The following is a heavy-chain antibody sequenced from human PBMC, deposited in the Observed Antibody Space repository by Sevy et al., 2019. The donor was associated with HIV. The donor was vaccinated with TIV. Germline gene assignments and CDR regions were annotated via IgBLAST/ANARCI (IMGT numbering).Heavy chain of an antibody. CDR2: TSTSGTAI. J-gene: IGHJ4*02. CDR1: GFTFSDYY. CDR3: ARDVGPTVPGY. Sequence: GGSLRLSCAGSGFTFSDYYMSWIRQAPGKGLEWVSYTSTSGTAIYYADSVKGRFTISRDNAKNSLFLQMNSLRVEDTAVYYCARDVGPTVPGYWGQGTLVTVSS. D-gene: IGHD4-17*01. V-gene: IGHV3-11*04.